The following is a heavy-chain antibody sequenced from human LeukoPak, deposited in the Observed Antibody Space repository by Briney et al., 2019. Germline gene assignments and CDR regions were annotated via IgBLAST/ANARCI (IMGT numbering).Heavy chain of an antibody. CDR2: IIPILGIA. Sequence: SVKVSCKASGGTFSSYAISWVRQAPGQGLEWMGRIIPILGIANYAQKLQGRVTMTTDTSTSTAYMELRSLRSDDTAVYYCARDRPPDIVVVPAARRGYYYGMDVWGQGTTVTVSS. CDR3: ARDRPPDIVVVPAARRGYYYGMDV. CDR1: GGTFSSYA. V-gene: IGHV1-69*04. D-gene: IGHD2-2*01. J-gene: IGHJ6*02.